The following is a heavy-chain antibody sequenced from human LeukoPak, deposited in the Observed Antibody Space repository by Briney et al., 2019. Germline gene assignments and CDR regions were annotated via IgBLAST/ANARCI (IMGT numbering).Heavy chain of an antibody. V-gene: IGHV1-2*02. D-gene: IGHD3-22*01. J-gene: IGHJ4*02. CDR2: VNPNSGGT. CDR3: ARDARSDFDRGDSYLLDY. CDR1: GYTFTGYY. Sequence: ASVKVSCKASGYTFTGYYMYWLRQAPGQGLEWMGCVNPNSGGTNYAQNFQGRVTMTRDTYITTAYMDLSSLRSDDTAVYYCARDARSDFDRGDSYLLDYGGEGTLVTVSS.